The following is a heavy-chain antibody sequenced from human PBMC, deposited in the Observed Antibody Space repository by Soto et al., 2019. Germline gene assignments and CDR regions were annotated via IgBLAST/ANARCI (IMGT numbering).Heavy chain of an antibody. CDR2: ISSNGGST. V-gene: IGHV3-64D*06. D-gene: IGHD2-2*01. CDR3: VKDGLGYCSSTRCYVDI. Sequence: GSLRLSCSASGXTFSSYSMHWVRQAPGKGLEYVSAISSNGGSTYYADSVKGRFTISRDNSKNTLYLQMSSLRAEDTAVYYCVKDGLGYCSSTRCYVDIWGQGTMGTVSS. J-gene: IGHJ3*02. CDR1: GXTFSSYS.